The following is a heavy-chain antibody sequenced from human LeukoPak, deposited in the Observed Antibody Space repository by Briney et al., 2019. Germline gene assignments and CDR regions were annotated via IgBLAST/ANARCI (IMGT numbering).Heavy chain of an antibody. J-gene: IGHJ4*02. CDR1: GETFNDQY. V-gene: IGHV4-34*01. D-gene: IGHD3-10*01. Sequence: PSETLSLTCAVFGETFNDQYWSWIRQPPGKALEWIGEIRHGGSTNYHPSFKSRLTTSVGTSRNQFSLHLRSMTAADTAVYYCGRGEVRGVIDHWGQGTLVTVSS. CDR2: IRHGGST. CDR3: GRGEVRGVIDH.